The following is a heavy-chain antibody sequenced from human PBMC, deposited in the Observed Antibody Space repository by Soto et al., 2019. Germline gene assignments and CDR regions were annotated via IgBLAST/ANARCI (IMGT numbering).Heavy chain of an antibody. CDR2: INPSGGST. CDR1: GYTFTSYY. V-gene: IGHV1-46*01. CDR3: AKGRQQLAHYYYYGMDV. J-gene: IGHJ6*02. D-gene: IGHD6-13*01. Sequence: SVKVSCKASGYTFTSYYMHWVRQAPGQGLEWMGIINPSGGSTSYAQKFQGRVTMTRDTSTSTVYMELSSLRSEDTAVYYCAKGRQQLAHYYYYGMDVWGQGTTVTVSS.